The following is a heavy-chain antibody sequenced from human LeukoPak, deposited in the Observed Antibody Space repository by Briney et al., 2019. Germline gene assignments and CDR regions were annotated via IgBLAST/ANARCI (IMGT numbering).Heavy chain of an antibody. CDR2: IYYSGST. CDR1: GGSISSYY. J-gene: IGHJ4*02. D-gene: IGHD3-22*01. V-gene: IGHV4-59*01. Sequence: PSETLSLTCTVSGGSISSYYWSWIRQPPGKGLEWIGYIYYSGSTNYNPSLKSRVTISVDTSKNQFSLQLSSVTAADTAVYYCAGSYYYDSSGYINFDYWGQGTLVTVSS. CDR3: AGSYYYDSSGYINFDY.